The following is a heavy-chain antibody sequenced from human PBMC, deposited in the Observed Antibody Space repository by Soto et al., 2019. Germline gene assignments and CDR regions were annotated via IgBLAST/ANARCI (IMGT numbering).Heavy chain of an antibody. CDR2: IGGSGATT. CDR1: GFTFSSYA. J-gene: IGHJ5*02. Sequence: GSLRLSCAASGFTFSSYAMSWVRQAPGKGLEWVSTIGGSGATTYYADSVKGRFTISRDNSKKTLYLQMNSLRAEDTAIYYCAILIAVAGRGAGSWGQGALVTVSS. CDR3: AILIAVAGRGAGS. D-gene: IGHD6-19*01. V-gene: IGHV3-23*01.